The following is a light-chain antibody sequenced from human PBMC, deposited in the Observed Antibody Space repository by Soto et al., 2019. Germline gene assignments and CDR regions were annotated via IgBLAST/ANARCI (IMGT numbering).Light chain of an antibody. Sequence: QSVLTQPPSVSAAPGQRVTISCSGSSSNIGNNYVSWYQQLPGAAPKLLIYDNNKRPSGIPDRFSGSQSGTSATLGITGLQTGDEADYYCATWDSSLIAYVFGTGNKLTVL. CDR1: SSNIGNNY. V-gene: IGLV1-51*01. CDR3: ATWDSSLIAYV. CDR2: DNN. J-gene: IGLJ1*01.